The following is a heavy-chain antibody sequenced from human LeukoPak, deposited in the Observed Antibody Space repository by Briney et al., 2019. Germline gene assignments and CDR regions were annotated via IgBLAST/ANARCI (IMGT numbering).Heavy chain of an antibody. CDR3: AKGSGYDTDFDY. D-gene: IGHD5-12*01. V-gene: IGHV3-23*01. CDR2: ISGSGDTT. J-gene: IGHJ4*02. Sequence: LQWVSGISGSGDTTYYADSVKGRFTISRDNSKNTLYLQMNSLSAEDTAVYYCAKGSGYDTDFDYWGQGTLVSVSS.